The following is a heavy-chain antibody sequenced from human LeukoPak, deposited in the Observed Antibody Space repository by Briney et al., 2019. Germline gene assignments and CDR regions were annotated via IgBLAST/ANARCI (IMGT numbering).Heavy chain of an antibody. D-gene: IGHD6-13*01. Sequence: PSETLSLTCTVSGGSVSSYYWSWIRQPPGKGLEWIGYIYYSGTTNYNPSLKSRVTISVDTSKNQFSLKLSSVTAADTAVYYCARGVYIAAAQYGYWGQGTLVTVSS. J-gene: IGHJ4*02. CDR2: IYYSGTT. V-gene: IGHV4-59*02. CDR1: GGSVSSYY. CDR3: ARGVYIAAAQYGY.